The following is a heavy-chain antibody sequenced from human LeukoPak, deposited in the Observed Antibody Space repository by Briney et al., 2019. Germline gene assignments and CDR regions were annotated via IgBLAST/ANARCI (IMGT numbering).Heavy chain of an antibody. CDR2: INHRGST. CDR3: ARRIGPGGWFDP. Sequence: PSETLSLTCAVYGGSFSGYYWNWIRQPPGKGLEWIGEINHRGSTNYNPSLKSRVTISVDTSKNQFPLKLTSVTAADTAVYYCARRIGPGGWFDPWGQGTLVTVSS. D-gene: IGHD1-26*01. J-gene: IGHJ5*02. V-gene: IGHV4-34*01. CDR1: GGSFSGYY.